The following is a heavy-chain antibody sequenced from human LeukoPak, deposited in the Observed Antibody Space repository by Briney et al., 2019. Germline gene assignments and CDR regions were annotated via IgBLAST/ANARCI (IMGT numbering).Heavy chain of an antibody. CDR3: ARESPLVLRFLEWLFDY. CDR1: GGSISSYY. J-gene: IGHJ4*02. Sequence: SETLSLTCTVSGGSISSYYWSWIRQPAGKGLEWIGRIYTSGSTNYNPSLKSRVTMSVDTPKNQFSLKLSSVTAADTAVYYCARESPLVLRFLEWLFDYWGQGTLVTVSS. V-gene: IGHV4-4*07. D-gene: IGHD3-3*01. CDR2: IYTSGST.